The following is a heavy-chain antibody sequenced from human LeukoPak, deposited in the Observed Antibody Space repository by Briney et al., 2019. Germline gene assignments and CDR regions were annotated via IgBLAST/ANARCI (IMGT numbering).Heavy chain of an antibody. CDR1: GFTFSSYA. Sequence: GGSLRLSCAASGFTFSSYAMSWVRQAPGKGLEWVSGITGSGGSTYYADSVKGRFTISRDNSKNTLYLQMNSLRAEDTAVYYCARASSYDILTGYYLGYFDYWGQGTLVTVSS. CDR3: ARASSYDILTGYYLGYFDY. J-gene: IGHJ4*02. V-gene: IGHV3-23*01. CDR2: ITGSGGST. D-gene: IGHD3-9*01.